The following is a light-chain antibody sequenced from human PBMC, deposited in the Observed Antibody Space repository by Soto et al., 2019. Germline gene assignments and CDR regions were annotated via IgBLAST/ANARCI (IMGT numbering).Light chain of an antibody. Sequence: DIQMTQSPSTLSASVGDRVTITCRASQSVRNYLAWYQQKPGKAPNLLIYDASNLETGVPSRFSGSGSGTEFTLTISSLQPDDFATFYCQQYKTDSPWTFGQGTKVEIK. CDR2: DAS. V-gene: IGKV1-5*01. J-gene: IGKJ1*01. CDR1: QSVRNY. CDR3: QQYKTDSPWT.